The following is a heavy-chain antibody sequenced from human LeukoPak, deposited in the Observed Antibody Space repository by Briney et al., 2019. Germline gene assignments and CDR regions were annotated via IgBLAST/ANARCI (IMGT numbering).Heavy chain of an antibody. J-gene: IGHJ4*02. Sequence: GGSLRLSCAASGFTFSSYWMTWVRQAPGKGLEWVANIKRDGSEKHYVDSVKGRFTISRDNSKNTLYLQMNSLRAEDTALYYCARDGHGVPLDYWGQGTLVTVSP. CDR1: GFTFSSYW. CDR2: IKRDGSEK. V-gene: IGHV3-7*01. D-gene: IGHD4-17*01. CDR3: ARDGHGVPLDY.